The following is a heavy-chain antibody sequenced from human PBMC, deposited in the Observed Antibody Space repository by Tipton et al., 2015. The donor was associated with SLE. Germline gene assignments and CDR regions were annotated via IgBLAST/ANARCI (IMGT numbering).Heavy chain of an antibody. CDR1: GGTSNSYA. J-gene: IGHJ6*02. CDR2: VIPFFGTT. Sequence: QSGAEVKKPGASVKVSCKASGGTSNSYAISWVRQAPGQGLEWMGGVIPFFGTTNYAQKFQGRVTITTDESTSTTYMELNSLKSEDTAVYYCARDQSTIFGGMDVWGQGTTVTVSS. D-gene: IGHD3-3*01. V-gene: IGHV1-69*05. CDR3: ARDQSTIFGGMDV.